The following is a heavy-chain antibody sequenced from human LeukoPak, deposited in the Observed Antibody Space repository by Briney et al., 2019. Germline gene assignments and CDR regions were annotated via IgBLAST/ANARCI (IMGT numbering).Heavy chain of an antibody. D-gene: IGHD1-26*01. Sequence: GGSLRLSCAASGFSFSTYWMSWVRQAPGKGLEWVANIKQDGSEKYYVDSVKGRFTISRDNSKNTLYLQMNSLRAEDTAVYYCAKHWELQAFDIWGQGTMVTVSS. CDR3: AKHWELQAFDI. CDR1: GFSFSTYW. J-gene: IGHJ3*02. CDR2: IKQDGSEK. V-gene: IGHV3-7*03.